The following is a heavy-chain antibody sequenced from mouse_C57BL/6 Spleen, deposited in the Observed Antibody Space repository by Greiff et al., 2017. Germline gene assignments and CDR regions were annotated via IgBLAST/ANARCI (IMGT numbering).Heavy chain of an antibody. Sequence: VKVVESGAEPVRPGASVTLSCKASGYTFTDYEMHWVKQTPVHGLEWIGAIDPETGGTAYNQKFKGKAILTADKSSSTAYMELRSLTSEDSAVYYCTTYYGSSYAGWGQGTTLTVSS. D-gene: IGHD1-1*01. V-gene: IGHV1-15*01. CDR2: IDPETGGT. CDR1: GYTFTDYE. CDR3: TTYYGSSYAG. J-gene: IGHJ2*01.